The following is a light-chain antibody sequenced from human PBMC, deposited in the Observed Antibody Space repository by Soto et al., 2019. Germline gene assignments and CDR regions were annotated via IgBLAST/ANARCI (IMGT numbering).Light chain of an antibody. Sequence: LVMTQSPSTLSVSPGEGVTLSCRASQSVRSHLAWYQQKPGQPPRLLIYGASTRATGIPARFSGSGFGTEFTLTISSLQSEDFAVYYCQQYKNWPIFGQGTRLQIK. CDR1: QSVRSH. J-gene: IGKJ5*01. CDR3: QQYKNWPI. CDR2: GAS. V-gene: IGKV3-15*01.